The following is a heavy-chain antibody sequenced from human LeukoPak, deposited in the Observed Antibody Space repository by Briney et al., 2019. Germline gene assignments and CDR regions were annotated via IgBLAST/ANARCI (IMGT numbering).Heavy chain of an antibody. V-gene: IGHV4-59*01. CDR3: ARDRGYSYGYFDY. CDR1: GGSISSYY. Sequence: SETLSLTCTVSGGSISSYYWSWIRQPPGKGLEWIGYIYYSGSTNYNPSLKSRVTISVDTSKNQFSLKLSSVTAADTAVYYCARDRGYSYGYFDYWGQGTLVTVSS. CDR2: IYYSGST. J-gene: IGHJ4*02. D-gene: IGHD5-18*01.